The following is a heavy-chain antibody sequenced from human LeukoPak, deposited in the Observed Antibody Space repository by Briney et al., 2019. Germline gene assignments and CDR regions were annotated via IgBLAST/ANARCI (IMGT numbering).Heavy chain of an antibody. CDR2: ISGDGGST. Sequence: QSGGSLRPSCAASGFTFDDYAMHWVRPAPGKGLEWVSLISGDGGSTYYADSVKGRFTISRDNSKNSLYLQMNSLRTEDTALYYCAKDYRYSGSYAGGYFDYWGQGTLVTVSS. CDR3: AKDYRYSGSYAGGYFDY. J-gene: IGHJ4*02. D-gene: IGHD1-26*01. CDR1: GFTFDDYA. V-gene: IGHV3-43*02.